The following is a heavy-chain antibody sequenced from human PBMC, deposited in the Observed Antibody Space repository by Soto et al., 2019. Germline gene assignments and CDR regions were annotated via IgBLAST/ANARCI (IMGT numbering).Heavy chain of an antibody. V-gene: IGHV3-33*01. D-gene: IGHD3-16*01. CDR1: GFTFSSYG. Sequence: GGSLRLSCAASGFTFSSYGMHWVRQAPGKGLEWVAVIWYDGSNKYYADSVKGRFTISRDNSKNTLYLQMNSLRAEDTAVYYCARERVYDYVWGSYSPPDYWGQGALVTVSS. CDR2: IWYDGSNK. CDR3: ARERVYDYVWGSYSPPDY. J-gene: IGHJ4*02.